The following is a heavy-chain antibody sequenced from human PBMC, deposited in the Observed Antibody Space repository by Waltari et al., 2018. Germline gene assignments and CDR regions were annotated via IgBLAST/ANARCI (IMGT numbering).Heavy chain of an antibody. CDR3: ARDPSGVDTAMAGLDY. J-gene: IGHJ4*02. D-gene: IGHD5-18*01. CDR1: GGTFSSYA. Sequence: QVQLVQSGAEVKKPGSSVKVSCKASGGTFSSYAISWVRQAPGQGLEWMGKVVPGLGIASDAQKFQGGVTITADKSTSTAYMELSSLRSEDTAVYYCARDPSGVDTAMAGLDYWGQGTLVTVSS. V-gene: IGHV1-69*04. CDR2: VVPGLGIA.